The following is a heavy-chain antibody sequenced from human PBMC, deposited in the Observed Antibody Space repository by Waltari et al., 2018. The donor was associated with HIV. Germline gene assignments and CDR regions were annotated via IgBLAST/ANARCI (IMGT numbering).Heavy chain of an antibody. D-gene: IGHD2-15*01. CDR2: IKHSGST. CDR1: GGSFSGYY. CDR3: ARGSSRGGASRYFQH. Sequence: QVQPQQWGAGLLKPSETLSLPCAAYGGSFSGYYRSCIRQPPGKGLEWIGEIKHSGSTNYNPSLKSRVTISVDTSKNQFSLKLSSVTAADTAVYYCARGSSRGGASRYFQHWGQGTLVTVSS. J-gene: IGHJ1*01. V-gene: IGHV4-34*01.